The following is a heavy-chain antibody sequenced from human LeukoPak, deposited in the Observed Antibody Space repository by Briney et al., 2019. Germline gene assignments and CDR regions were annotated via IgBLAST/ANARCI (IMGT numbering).Heavy chain of an antibody. J-gene: IGHJ4*02. D-gene: IGHD3-10*01. CDR2: IKQDGSEK. CDR1: GFTFSSYW. Sequence: GGPLRLSCAASGFTFSSYWMSWVRQAPGKGLERVANIKQDGSEKYYVDSVKGRFTIPRDNAKNSLYLQMNSLRAEDTAVYYCARDLELLWFGELSPFFDYWGQGTLVTVSS. CDR3: ARDLELLWFGELSPFFDY. V-gene: IGHV3-7*01.